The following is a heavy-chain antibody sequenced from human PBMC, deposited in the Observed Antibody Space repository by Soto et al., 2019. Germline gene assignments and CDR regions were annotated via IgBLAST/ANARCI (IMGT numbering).Heavy chain of an antibody. CDR2: MYHTGST. CDR3: ARSSRYQYDSSEGNFDY. Sequence: QVQLQESGPGLVKPSGTLSLTCAVSGVSISSNNWWSWVRQPPGKGLEWIREMYHTGSTNYNPSLKSLVTISVDKSKNHFSLELNSVTAADTAVYYCARSSRYQYDSSEGNFDYWGQGTLVTVSS. D-gene: IGHD3-22*01. J-gene: IGHJ4*02. V-gene: IGHV4-4*02. CDR1: GVSISSNNW.